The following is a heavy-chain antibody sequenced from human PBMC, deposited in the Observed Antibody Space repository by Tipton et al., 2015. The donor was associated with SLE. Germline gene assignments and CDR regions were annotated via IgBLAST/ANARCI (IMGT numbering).Heavy chain of an antibody. Sequence: TLSLTCTVSGGSISSYYWSWIRQPPGKGLEWIGYIYYSGSTNYNPSLKSRVTISVDTSKNQFSLKLSSVTAADTAVYYCARGDILTGYQFDYWGQGTLVTVSS. V-gene: IGHV4-59*07. J-gene: IGHJ4*02. CDR2: IYYSGST. D-gene: IGHD3-9*01. CDR1: GGSISSYY. CDR3: ARGDILTGYQFDY.